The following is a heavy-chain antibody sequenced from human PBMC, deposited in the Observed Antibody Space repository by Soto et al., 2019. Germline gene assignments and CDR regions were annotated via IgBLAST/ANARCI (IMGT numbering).Heavy chain of an antibody. CDR3: ANTYYDILTGYYPFAY. CDR1: GGSISSSYW. CDR2: IYHTGIT. J-gene: IGHJ4*02. V-gene: IGHV4-4*02. Sequence: SETLSLTCVVSGGSISSSYWWSWVRQSPGKGLEWIGEIYHTGITNYNPSLKSRVNISVDKSNNQFSLKLSSVTAADTAVYYCANTYYDILTGYYPFAYWGQGTLVTVSS. D-gene: IGHD3-9*01.